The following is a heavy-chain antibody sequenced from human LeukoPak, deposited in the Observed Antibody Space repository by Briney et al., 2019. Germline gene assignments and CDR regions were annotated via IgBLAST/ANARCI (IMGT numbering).Heavy chain of an antibody. CDR2: ISPSGDIP. Sequence: GGSLRLSCAASGFTFSNHGMNWVRQAPGKGLEWVSGISPSGDIPYYADSVKGRFTISRDNSKNTLHLEVISLTAEDTAVYYCAKDDAWIRFGEWSQGTLVTVSS. CDR3: AKDDAWIRFGE. D-gene: IGHD3-10*01. J-gene: IGHJ4*02. V-gene: IGHV3-23*01. CDR1: GFTFSNHG.